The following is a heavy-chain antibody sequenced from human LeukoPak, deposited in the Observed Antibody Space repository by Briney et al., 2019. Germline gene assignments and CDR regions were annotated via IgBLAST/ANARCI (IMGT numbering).Heavy chain of an antibody. D-gene: IGHD3-10*01. CDR3: ARLQYSFLYGSGSYGVDY. J-gene: IGHJ4*02. CDR1: GFTFSSYA. Sequence: PGGSLRLSCAASGFTFSSYAMHWVRQAPGKGLEWVAVISYDGSNKYYADSVKGRFTIFRDNSKNTLYLQMNSLRAEDTAVYYCARLQYSFLYGSGSYGVDYWGQGTLVTVSS. CDR2: ISYDGSNK. V-gene: IGHV3-30-3*01.